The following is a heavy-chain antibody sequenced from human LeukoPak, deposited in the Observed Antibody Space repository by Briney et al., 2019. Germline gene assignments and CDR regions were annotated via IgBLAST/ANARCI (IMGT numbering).Heavy chain of an antibody. CDR1: GFTFSDYW. CDR3: AKSGPSVWGSYRYTNFDY. D-gene: IGHD3-16*02. V-gene: IGHV3-23*01. CDR2: ISGSGGST. J-gene: IGHJ4*02. Sequence: GGSLRLSCAGSGFTFSDYWMHWVRQAPGKGLEWVSAISGSGGSTYYADSVKGRFTISRDNSKNTLYLQMNSLRAEDTAVYYCAKSGPSVWGSYRYTNFDYWGQGTLVTVSS.